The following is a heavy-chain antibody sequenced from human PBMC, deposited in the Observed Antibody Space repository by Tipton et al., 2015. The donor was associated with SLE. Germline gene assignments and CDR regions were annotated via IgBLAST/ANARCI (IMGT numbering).Heavy chain of an antibody. CDR3: ARGGGDLLKRRAFDI. Sequence: LRLSCSASGFTFSSYAMHWVRQPPGKGLEWIGSIYYSGSTYYNPSLKSRVTISVDTSKNQFSLKLSSVTAADTAVYYCARGGGDLLKRRAFDIWGQGTMVTVSS. J-gene: IGHJ3*02. CDR1: GFTFSSYA. D-gene: IGHD2-21*02. CDR2: IYYSGST. V-gene: IGHV4-38-2*02.